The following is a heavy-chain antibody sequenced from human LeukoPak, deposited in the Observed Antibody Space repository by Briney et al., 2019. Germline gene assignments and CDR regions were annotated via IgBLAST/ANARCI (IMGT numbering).Heavy chain of an antibody. CDR3: AHTRGSTYCSGGSCYFDYYYGMDV. CDR1: GFSLSTSGVG. CDR2: IYWNDDK. D-gene: IGHD2-15*01. J-gene: IGHJ6*02. Sequence: SGPTLVKLTQTLTLTCTFSGFSLSTSGVGVGWIRQPPGKALEWLALIYWNDDKSYSPSLKSRLTITKDTSKNQVVLTMTNMDPVDTATYYCAHTRGSTYCSGGSCYFDYYYGMDVWGQGTTVTVSS. V-gene: IGHV2-5*01.